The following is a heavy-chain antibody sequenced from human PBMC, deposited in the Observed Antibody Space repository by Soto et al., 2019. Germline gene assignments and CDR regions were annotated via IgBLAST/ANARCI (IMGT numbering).Heavy chain of an antibody. J-gene: IGHJ6*02. CDR3: ARWRYCTNGVCYRDYYCGMDV. Sequence: QVQLVQSGAEVKKPGASVKVSCKASGYTFTSYGISWVRQAPGQGLEWMGWISAYNGNTNYAQKLQGRVTMTTDTSTSTAYMELRSLRSDDTAVYYCARWRYCTNGVCYRDYYCGMDVWGQGTTVTVSS. D-gene: IGHD2-8*01. CDR1: GYTFTSYG. CDR2: ISAYNGNT. V-gene: IGHV1-18*04.